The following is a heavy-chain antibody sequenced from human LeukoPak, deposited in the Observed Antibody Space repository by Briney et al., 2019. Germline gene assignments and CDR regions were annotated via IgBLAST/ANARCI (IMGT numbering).Heavy chain of an antibody. CDR3: AKGDMVRVVMRHYFDY. CDR2: ISYDGSNK. Sequence: PGRSLRLSCAASGFTFSSYGMHWVRQAPGKGLEWVAVISYDGSNKYYADSVKGRFTISRDNSKNTLYLQMNSLRVEDTAVYYCAKGDMVRVVMRHYFDYWGQGTLVTVSS. J-gene: IGHJ4*02. V-gene: IGHV3-30*18. D-gene: IGHD3-10*01. CDR1: GFTFSSYG.